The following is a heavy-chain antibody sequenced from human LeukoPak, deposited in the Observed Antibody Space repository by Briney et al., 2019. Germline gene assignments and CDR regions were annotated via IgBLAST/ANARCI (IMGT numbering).Heavy chain of an antibody. CDR3: ARAGSGYDPSIFDY. D-gene: IGHD5-12*01. V-gene: IGHV4-34*01. CDR1: GGSFSGYY. CDR2: INHSGST. J-gene: IGHJ4*02. Sequence: KPSETLSLTCAVYGGSFSGYYWSWIRQPPGKGLEWIGEINHSGSTNYNPSLKSRVTISVATSKNQFSLKLSSVTAADTAVYYCARAGSGYDPSIFDYWGQGTLVTVSS.